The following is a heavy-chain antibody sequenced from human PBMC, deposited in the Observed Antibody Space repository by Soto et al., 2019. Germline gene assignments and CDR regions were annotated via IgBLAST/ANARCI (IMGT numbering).Heavy chain of an antibody. V-gene: IGHV3-30*03. CDR1: GFTFSSYG. CDR2: ISYDGSNK. J-gene: IGHJ4*02. CDR3: AAPKGYCSSTSCYLFGY. Sequence: QVQLVESGGGVVQPGRSLRLSCAASGFTFSSYGMHWVRQAPGKGLGWVAVISYDGSNKYYADSVKGRFTISRDNSKNTLYLQMNSLRAEDTAVYYCAAPKGYCSSTSCYLFGYWGQGTLVTVSS. D-gene: IGHD2-2*01.